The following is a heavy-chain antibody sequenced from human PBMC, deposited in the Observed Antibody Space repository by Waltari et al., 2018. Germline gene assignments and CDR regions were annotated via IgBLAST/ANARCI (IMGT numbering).Heavy chain of an antibody. J-gene: IGHJ3*02. V-gene: IGHV3-21*01. CDR3: AREQAKDAFDI. Sequence: EVQLVESGGGLVKPGGSLRLSCAASGFTFSSYSMNWVRQAPGKGPEWVSSIRSSSSYIYYADSVKGRFTISRDNAKNSLYLQMNSLRAEDTAVYYCAREQAKDAFDIWGQGTMVTVSS. CDR2: IRSSSSYI. CDR1: GFTFSSYS.